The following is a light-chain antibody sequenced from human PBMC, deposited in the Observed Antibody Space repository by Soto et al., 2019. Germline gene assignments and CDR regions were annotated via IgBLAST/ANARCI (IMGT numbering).Light chain of an antibody. CDR2: AAS. V-gene: IGKV1-39*01. CDR3: QQSDSIPRT. CDR1: QSISSY. Sequence: DIQMTHSPSSLSSSVVYRFTITCRTSQSISSYLNWYQQKPGKPPNLLIYAASSLQSGVPSRFSGSGSGTDFTLTISSLQPEDIATYYCQQSDSIPRTFGQGTKVDIK. J-gene: IGKJ1*01.